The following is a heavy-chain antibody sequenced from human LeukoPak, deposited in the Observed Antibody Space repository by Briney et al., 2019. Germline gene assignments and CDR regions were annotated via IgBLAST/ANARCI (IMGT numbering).Heavy chain of an antibody. CDR3: TRDRPTYSSSWYLDY. Sequence: PGGSLRLSCAASGFTFSSYIMNWVRQAPGKGLEWVSSISSSSSYIYYADSVKGRFTISRDNAKNSLYLQMNSLRAEDTAVYYCTRDRPTYSSSWYLDYWGQGTLVTVSS. CDR1: GFTFSSYI. V-gene: IGHV3-21*01. CDR2: ISSSSSYI. J-gene: IGHJ4*02. D-gene: IGHD6-13*01.